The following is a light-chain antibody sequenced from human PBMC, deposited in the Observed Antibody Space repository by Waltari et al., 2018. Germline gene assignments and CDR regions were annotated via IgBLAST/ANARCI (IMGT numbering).Light chain of an antibody. Sequence: DIQLTQSPSFLSTFVGDRVTITCRASQGISTYLPWYQQKPGKAPKLLIYGASTLRSGVPSRFSGSGSGTEFTLTISSLQPEDFATYYCQQLNAYPPYSFGQGTKLEIK. J-gene: IGKJ2*03. CDR2: GAS. CDR3: QQLNAYPPYS. V-gene: IGKV1-9*01. CDR1: QGISTY.